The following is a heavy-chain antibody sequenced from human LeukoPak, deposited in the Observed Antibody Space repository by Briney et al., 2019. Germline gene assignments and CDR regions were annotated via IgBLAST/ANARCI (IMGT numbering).Heavy chain of an antibody. D-gene: IGHD5-18*01. Sequence: SVKVSCKTSGGTFSSYAISWVRQAPGQGLEWMGGIIPIFGTANYAQKFQGRVTITADKSTSTAYMELSSLRSEDTAVYYSARGSGGGIQLWLAAVYWGQGTLVTVSS. CDR3: ARGSGGGIQLWLAAVY. J-gene: IGHJ4*02. CDR2: IIPIFGTA. CDR1: GGTFSSYA. V-gene: IGHV1-69*06.